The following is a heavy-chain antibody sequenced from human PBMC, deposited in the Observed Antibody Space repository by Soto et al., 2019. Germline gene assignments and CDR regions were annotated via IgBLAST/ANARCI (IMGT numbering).Heavy chain of an antibody. D-gene: IGHD6-19*01. Sequence: GGSLRLSCAASGFTFSSFAISWVRQAPGKGLEWVSAISGSGGSTYYADSVKGRFTISRDNSKNTLYLQMNSLRAEDTVVYYCAKGSGWDYYYGMDVWGQGTTVTVSS. CDR1: GFTFSSFA. V-gene: IGHV3-23*01. CDR2: ISGSGGST. CDR3: AKGSGWDYYYGMDV. J-gene: IGHJ6*02.